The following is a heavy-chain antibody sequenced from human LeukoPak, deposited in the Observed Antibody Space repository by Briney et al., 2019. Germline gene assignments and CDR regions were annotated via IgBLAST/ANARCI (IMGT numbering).Heavy chain of an antibody. CDR1: EFTFSSYS. D-gene: IGHD1-7*01. Sequence: GGSLRLSCAASEFTFSSYSMNWVRQAPGKGLEWVSYITNSGNSKSYADSVKGRFTISRDNAKNTVYLQMNSLRAEDTAVYYCARDSPSRLPWNFFYDMDVWGQGTRVTVSS. CDR3: ARDSPSRLPWNFFYDMDV. CDR2: ITNSGNSK. V-gene: IGHV3-48*04. J-gene: IGHJ6*02.